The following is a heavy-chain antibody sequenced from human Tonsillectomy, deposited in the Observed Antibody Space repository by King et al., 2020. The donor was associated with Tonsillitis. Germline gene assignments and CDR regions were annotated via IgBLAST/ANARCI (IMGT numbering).Heavy chain of an antibody. CDR3: ATLFGLQGA. D-gene: IGHD4-11*01. Sequence: EVQLVESGGGLVKPGGSLRLSCAASGFAFSSYSINWVRQAPGKGLEWVSSISCSSSYLYYADSMKARFSISRDNAKNSLYLQMNSLRAEDTAVYYCATLFGLQGAWGQGTLVTVSS. CDR2: ISCSSSYL. CDR1: GFAFSSYS. J-gene: IGHJ4*02. V-gene: IGHV3-21*01.